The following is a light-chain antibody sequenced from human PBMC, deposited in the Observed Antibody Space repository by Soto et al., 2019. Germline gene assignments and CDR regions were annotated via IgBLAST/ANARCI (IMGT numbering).Light chain of an antibody. V-gene: IGLV2-8*01. CDR2: EVS. CDR1: SSDVGGYNY. J-gene: IGLJ2*01. Sequence: QSALTQPPSASGSPGQSVTISCTGTSSDVGGYNYVSWYQQHPGKAPKLMIYEVSKRPSGVPDRFSGSKSGNTASLTASGHRAEDEADYYCCSYAGSNKLLFGGGTKLTVL. CDR3: CSYAGSNKLL.